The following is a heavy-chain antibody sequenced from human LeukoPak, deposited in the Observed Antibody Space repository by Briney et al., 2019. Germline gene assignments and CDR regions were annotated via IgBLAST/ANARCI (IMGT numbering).Heavy chain of an antibody. D-gene: IGHD6-13*01. Sequence: SVKVSCKASGGTFTSYAISWVRQAPGQGLEWMGGIIPIFGTANYAQKFQGRVTITADKSTSTAYMELSSLRSEDTAVYYCARVGVSSYSSSGYWGQGTLVTVSS. V-gene: IGHV1-69*06. CDR2: IIPIFGTA. J-gene: IGHJ4*02. CDR3: ARVGVSSYSSSGY. CDR1: GGTFTSYA.